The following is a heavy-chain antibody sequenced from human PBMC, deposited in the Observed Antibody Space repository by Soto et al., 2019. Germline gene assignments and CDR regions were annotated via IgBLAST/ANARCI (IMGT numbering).Heavy chain of an antibody. CDR1: GGSISSGGYY. Sequence: PSETLSLTCTVSGGSISSGGYYWSWIRQHPGKGLEWIGYIYYSGSTYYNPSLKSRVTISVDTSKNQFSLKLSSVTAADTAVYYCAGCYDWPCPFDYWGQGTLVTVSS. V-gene: IGHV4-31*03. J-gene: IGHJ4*02. CDR2: IYYSGST. D-gene: IGHD3-3*01. CDR3: AGCYDWPCPFDY.